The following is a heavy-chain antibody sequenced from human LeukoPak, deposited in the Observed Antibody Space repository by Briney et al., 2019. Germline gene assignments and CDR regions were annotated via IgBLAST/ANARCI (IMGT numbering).Heavy chain of an antibody. CDR1: VFTFSSYA. J-gene: IGHJ5*02. CDR3: AKDQQSISYSP. V-gene: IGHV3-23*01. Sequence: GGSLRLSCAASVFTFSSYAMSWVRQAPGKGLEWVSTISGSGGSTYYADSVKGRFTISRDNSKNTLYLQMNSLRAEDTAIYYCAKDQQSISYSPWGQGTLVTVSS. D-gene: IGHD4-11*01. CDR2: ISGSGGST.